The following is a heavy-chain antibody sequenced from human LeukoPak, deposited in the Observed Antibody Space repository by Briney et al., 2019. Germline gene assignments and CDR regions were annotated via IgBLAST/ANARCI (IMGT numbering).Heavy chain of an antibody. V-gene: IGHV4-59*04. CDR3: ARNWVADSFDF. CDR2: IFYRGST. D-gene: IGHD6-19*01. Sequence: SETLSLTCTVSGGSIRSYYWCWIRQPPGKGLEWIGSIFYRGSTYYTPSLKSRVTISVDTSKNQFSLKLTSVTAADTAMYFCARNWVADSFDFWGQGTMVTVSS. CDR1: GGSIRSYY. J-gene: IGHJ3*01.